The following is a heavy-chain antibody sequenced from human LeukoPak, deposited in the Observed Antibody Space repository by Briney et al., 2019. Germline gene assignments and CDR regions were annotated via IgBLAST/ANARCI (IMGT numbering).Heavy chain of an antibody. CDR1: GFTFSSYS. CDR2: ISSSSGYI. CDR3: ARFAVAGATDY. J-gene: IGHJ4*02. D-gene: IGHD6-19*01. V-gene: IGHV3-21*01. Sequence: PGGSLRLSCAASGFTFSSYSMNWVRQAPGKGLEWVSFISSSSGYIYYADSVKGRFTISRDNSKNTLYLQMNSLRAEDTAVYYCARFAVAGATDYWGQGTLVTVSS.